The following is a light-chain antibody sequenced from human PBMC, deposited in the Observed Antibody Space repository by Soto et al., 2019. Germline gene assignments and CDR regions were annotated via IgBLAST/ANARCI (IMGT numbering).Light chain of an antibody. CDR1: QRVSSY. J-gene: IGKJ4*01. Sequence: IALTQSPATLSLSPGERATLSCRASQRVSSYLAWFQQKPGHAPRLLIYDASNRATDVPARFSGSGSGTDFARTLTSLEPEDIAVHYCQQRSAWPLTFGGGTQGEIK. V-gene: IGKV3-11*01. CDR3: QQRSAWPLT. CDR2: DAS.